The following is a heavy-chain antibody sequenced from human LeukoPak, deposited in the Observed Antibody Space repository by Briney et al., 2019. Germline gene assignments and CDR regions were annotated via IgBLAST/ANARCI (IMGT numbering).Heavy chain of an antibody. J-gene: IGHJ4*02. Sequence: ASVKVSCKASRYTFTGYYMHWVRQAPGQGLEWMGWINPNSGGTNYAQKFQGRVTMTRDTSISTAYMELSRLRSDDTAVYYCARSKAANYMEDYWGQGTLVTVSS. CDR2: INPNSGGT. V-gene: IGHV1-2*02. D-gene: IGHD2-15*01. CDR3: ARSKAANYMEDY. CDR1: RYTFTGYY.